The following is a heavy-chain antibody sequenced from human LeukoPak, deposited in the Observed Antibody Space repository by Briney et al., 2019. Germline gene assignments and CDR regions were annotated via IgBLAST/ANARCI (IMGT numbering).Heavy chain of an antibody. D-gene: IGHD4-17*01. J-gene: IGHJ3*02. CDR3: ARVFSTTVTTSDAFGI. V-gene: IGHV4-59*01. CDR1: GGSISSYY. CDR2: IYYSGST. Sequence: SETLSITCTVSGGSISSYYWSWIRQPPGKGLEWIGYIYYSGSTNYNPSLKSRVTISVDTSKNQFSLKLSSVTAADTAVYYCARVFSTTVTTSDAFGIWGQGTMVTVSS.